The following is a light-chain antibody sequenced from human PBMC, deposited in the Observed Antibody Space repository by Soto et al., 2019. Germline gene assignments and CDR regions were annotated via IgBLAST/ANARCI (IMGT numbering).Light chain of an antibody. J-gene: IGKJ4*01. Sequence: IVMTQSPVTLSVSPGEGATLSCRASQSIDSSLAWSQHKAGQPPKLLIYGASTRASGLPARFSGSGSGPELSLTFSSLQSEDFAIYYCQEDRTWPPNLLTFGGGTKVEIK. CDR3: QEDRTWPPNLLT. V-gene: IGKV3D-15*01. CDR2: GAS. CDR1: QSIDSS.